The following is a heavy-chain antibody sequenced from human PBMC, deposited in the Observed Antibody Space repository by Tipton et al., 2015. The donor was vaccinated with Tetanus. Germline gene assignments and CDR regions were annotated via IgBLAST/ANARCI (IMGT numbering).Heavy chain of an antibody. Sequence: QLVQSGGGLIQPGGSLRLSCAVSGDIVSSNYMSWVRQAPGKGLEWVSVIDSGGRRYDADSVKGRFTISRDNSKNTLYLQMNSLRVEDTAVYYCAKANPISMIRGVNRGGWFGPWGQGTLVTVSS. J-gene: IGHJ5*02. D-gene: IGHD3-10*01. V-gene: IGHV3-53*01. CDR2: IDSGGRR. CDR3: AKANPISMIRGVNRGGWFGP. CDR1: GDIVSSNY.